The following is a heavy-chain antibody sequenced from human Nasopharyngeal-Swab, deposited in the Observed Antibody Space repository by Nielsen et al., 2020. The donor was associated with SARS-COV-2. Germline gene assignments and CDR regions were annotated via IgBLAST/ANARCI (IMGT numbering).Heavy chain of an antibody. Sequence: GESLKISCAASGFTFSSYGMHWVRQAPGKGLEWVAVISYDGSNKYYADSVKGRFTISRDNSKNTLYLQMSSLRAEDTAVYYCARDLGDGYNLYHFDYWGQGTLVTVSS. CDR2: ISYDGSNK. D-gene: IGHD5-24*01. CDR3: ARDLGDGYNLYHFDY. J-gene: IGHJ4*02. CDR1: GFTFSSYG. V-gene: IGHV3-30*03.